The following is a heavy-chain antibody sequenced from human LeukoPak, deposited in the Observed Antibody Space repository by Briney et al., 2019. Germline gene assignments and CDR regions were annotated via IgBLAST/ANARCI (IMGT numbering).Heavy chain of an antibody. V-gene: IGHV3-11*01. CDR3: ARSFEGYYFDE. Sequence: GGSLRLSCAASGFTFTNYYMSWIGQAPGKGLEWVSLITTNGRTEYNADSVKGRFTIARDNAKNSVYLQLNSLRADDTAVYYCARSFEGYYFDEWGQGTLVTVSS. CDR2: ITTNGRTE. J-gene: IGHJ4*02. CDR1: GFTFTNYY. D-gene: IGHD3-9*01.